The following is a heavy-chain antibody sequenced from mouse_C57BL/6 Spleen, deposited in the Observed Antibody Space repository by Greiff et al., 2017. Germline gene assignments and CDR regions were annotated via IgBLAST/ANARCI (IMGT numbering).Heavy chain of an antibody. V-gene: IGHV1-55*01. CDR1: GYTFTSYW. Sequence: VQLQPPGAELVKPGASVKMSCKASGYTFTSYWITWVKQRPGHGLEWIGDISPGSGSTNYNEKFKSKATLTVDTSSSTAYMQLSSLTSEDSAVYYCARHYYGSSGSSMDYWGQGTSVTVSS. CDR3: ARHYYGSSGSSMDY. J-gene: IGHJ4*01. CDR2: ISPGSGST. D-gene: IGHD1-1*01.